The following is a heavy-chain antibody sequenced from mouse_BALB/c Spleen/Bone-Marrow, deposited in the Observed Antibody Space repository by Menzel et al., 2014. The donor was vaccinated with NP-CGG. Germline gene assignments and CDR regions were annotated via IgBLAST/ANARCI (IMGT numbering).Heavy chain of an antibody. Sequence: EVKLMESGGGLVQPGGSLKLSCAASGFDFSGYWMSWVRQAPGKGLEWIGEINPDSSTINYTPSLKDRFIISRDNAKNTLYLQMSKVRSEDTALYYCARLGYYGGFAYWGQGILGTGSA. D-gene: IGHD2-3*01. CDR1: GFDFSGYW. J-gene: IGHJ3*01. CDR2: INPDSSTI. V-gene: IGHV4-1*02. CDR3: ARLGYYGGFAY.